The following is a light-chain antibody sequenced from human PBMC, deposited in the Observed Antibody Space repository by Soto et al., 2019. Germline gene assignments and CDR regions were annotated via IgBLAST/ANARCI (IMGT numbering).Light chain of an antibody. V-gene: IGLV2-14*03. CDR2: DVS. Sequence: QSALTQPASVSGSPGQSIXXXXXXXXXXXGGYNYVSWYQQHPGKAPKVMIYDVSKRPSGISNRFSGSKSGNTASLTISGLQVEDEADYYCSSYTXGSTRVVFGGGTKLTVL. CDR1: XXXXGGYNY. J-gene: IGLJ2*01. CDR3: SSYTXGSTRVV.